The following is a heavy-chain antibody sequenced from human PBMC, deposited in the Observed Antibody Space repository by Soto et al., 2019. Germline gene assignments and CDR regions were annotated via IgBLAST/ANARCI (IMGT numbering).Heavy chain of an antibody. V-gene: IGHV3-23*01. CDR3: AKVYDSSGYYYEDAFDI. CDR2: ISGSGGST. Sequence: VQLLESGGGLVQPGGSLRLSCAASGFTFSSYAMSWVRQAPGKGLEWVSAISGSGGSTYYADSVKGRFTISRDNSKNTLYRQMNSLRAEDTAVYYCAKVYDSSGYYYEDAFDIWGQGTMVTVSS. J-gene: IGHJ3*02. CDR1: GFTFSSYA. D-gene: IGHD3-22*01.